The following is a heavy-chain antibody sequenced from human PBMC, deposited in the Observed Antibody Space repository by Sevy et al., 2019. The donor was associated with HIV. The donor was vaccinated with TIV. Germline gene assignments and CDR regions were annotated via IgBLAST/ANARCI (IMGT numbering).Heavy chain of an antibody. CDR2: ISGSGGST. D-gene: IGHD3-10*01. J-gene: IGHJ6*03. CDR3: AKYGRTAFRYYYYYYMDV. CDR1: GFTFSSYA. V-gene: IGHV3-23*01. Sequence: GGSLRLSCAASGFTFSSYAMSWVRQAPGKGLEWVSAISGSGGSTYYADSVKGRFTISRDNSKNTLYPQMNSLRAEDTAVYYCAKYGRTAFRYYYYYYMDVWGKGTTVTVSS.